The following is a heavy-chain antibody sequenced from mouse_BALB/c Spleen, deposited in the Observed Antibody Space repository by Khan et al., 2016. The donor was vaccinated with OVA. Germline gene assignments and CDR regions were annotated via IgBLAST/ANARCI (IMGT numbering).Heavy chain of an antibody. V-gene: IGHV1-69*02. CDR1: GYTFTNYW. CDR3: TREGFDGSSFAY. CDR2: IYPSDSYT. D-gene: IGHD2-3*01. Sequence: QVQLQQPGTELVRPGASVKLSCKASGYTFTNYWINWVRQRPGQGLEWIGNIYPSDSYTNYNQKFKDKATLTVDKSSSTAYMQLSSPTSEDSAVYYCTREGFDGSSFAYWGQGILVTVSA. J-gene: IGHJ3*01.